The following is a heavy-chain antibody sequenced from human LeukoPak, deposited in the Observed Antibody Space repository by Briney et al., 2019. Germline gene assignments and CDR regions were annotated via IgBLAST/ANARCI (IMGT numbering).Heavy chain of an antibody. CDR2: ISGSGGST. V-gene: IGHV3-23*01. J-gene: IGHJ4*02. Sequence: GGSLRLSCAASGFTFSSYAMHWVRQAPGKGLEWVSAISGSGGSTYYADSVKGRFTISRDNSKNTLYLQMNSLRAEDTAVYYCAEQAVRDGSNCWGQGTLVTVSS. CDR1: GFTFSSYA. D-gene: IGHD5-24*01. CDR3: AEQAVRDGSNC.